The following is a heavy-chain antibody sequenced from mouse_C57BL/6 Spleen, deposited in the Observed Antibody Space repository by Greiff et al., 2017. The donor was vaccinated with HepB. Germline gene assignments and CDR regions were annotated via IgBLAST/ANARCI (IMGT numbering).Heavy chain of an antibody. CDR3: ARVYGYEDFDY. J-gene: IGHJ2*01. CDR2: INYDGSST. V-gene: IGHV5-16*01. Sequence: EVMLVESEGGLVQPGSSMKLSCTASGFTFSDYYMAWVRQVPEKGLEWVANINYDGSSTYYLDSLKSRFIISRDNAKNILYLQMSSLKSEDTATYYCARVYGYEDFDYWGQGTTLTVSS. D-gene: IGHD2-2*01. CDR1: GFTFSDYY.